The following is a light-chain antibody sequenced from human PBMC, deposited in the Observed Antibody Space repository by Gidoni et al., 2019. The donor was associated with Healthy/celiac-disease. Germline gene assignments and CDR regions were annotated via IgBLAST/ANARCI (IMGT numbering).Light chain of an antibody. V-gene: IGKV3-11*01. Sequence: EIVLTQSPATLSLSPGESATLSFRASQSVSSYLAWYQQKPGQAPRLLIYDASNRATGIPARCSGSGSGTDFTLTISSLEPEDFAVYYCQQRSNSWTFGQGTKVEIK. J-gene: IGKJ1*01. CDR3: QQRSNSWT. CDR2: DAS. CDR1: QSVSSY.